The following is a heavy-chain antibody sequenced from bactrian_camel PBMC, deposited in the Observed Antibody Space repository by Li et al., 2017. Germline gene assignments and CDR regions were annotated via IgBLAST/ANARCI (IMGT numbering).Heavy chain of an antibody. J-gene: IGHJ4*01. CDR2: IHNDGTI. CDR1: GWSGSSYC. V-gene: IGHV3S67*01. D-gene: IGHD3*01. CDR3: AADWCWPSASATDLVN. Sequence: DVQLVESGGGSVQAGGSLTLSCLASGWSGSSYCWGWVRQAPGKEREAVALIHNDGTIDYADSVKGRFEISRDSAANTLFLKMNSLKPEDTAMYYCAADWCWPSASATDLVNWGQGTQVTVS.